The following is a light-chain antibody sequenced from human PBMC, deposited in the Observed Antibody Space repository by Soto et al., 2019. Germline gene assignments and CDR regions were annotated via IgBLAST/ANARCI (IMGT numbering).Light chain of an antibody. CDR3: HQFYSTPPT. CDR2: WAS. J-gene: IGKJ3*01. CDR1: QSVLYSSNNKDY. V-gene: IGKV4-1*01. Sequence: DIVMTQSPDSLAVSLGERATINCKSSQSVLYSSNNKDYLAWYQQKPGQPPKLLIYWASTRESGVPDRFSGSGSETDFTLTISSLQAEDVAVYYSHQFYSTPPTFGPGTKVDV.